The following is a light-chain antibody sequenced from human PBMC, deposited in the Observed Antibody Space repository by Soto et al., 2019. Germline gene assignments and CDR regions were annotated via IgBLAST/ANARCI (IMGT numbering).Light chain of an antibody. Sequence: EIVLTQSPGTLSLSPWERATLSCRASQSVSSSSCSWYQQKPGQAPRLLICGSSNRATGIPDRFSVSASGTAFTLTSSRVEHEAFAVYYCQHNGTSSLFGPGTKVDIK. CDR3: QHNGTSSL. CDR2: GSS. J-gene: IGKJ3*01. V-gene: IGKV3-20*01. CDR1: QSVSSSS.